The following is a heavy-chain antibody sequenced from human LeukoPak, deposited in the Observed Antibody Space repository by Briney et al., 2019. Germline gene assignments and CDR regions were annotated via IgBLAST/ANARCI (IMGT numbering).Heavy chain of an antibody. D-gene: IGHD4-11*01. CDR2: IRYDGSNK. CDR3: AKLATVTTSHFDY. J-gene: IGHJ4*02. Sequence: PGGSLRLSCAASGFAFSSYGMHWVRQAPGKWLEWVAFIRYDGSNKYYADSVKGRFTISRDNSKNTLYLQMNSLRAEDTAVYYCAKLATVTTSHFDYWGQGTLVTVSS. V-gene: IGHV3-30*02. CDR1: GFAFSSYG.